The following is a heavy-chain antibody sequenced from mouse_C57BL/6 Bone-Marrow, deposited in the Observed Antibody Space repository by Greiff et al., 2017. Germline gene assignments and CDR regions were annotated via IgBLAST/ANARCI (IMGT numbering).Heavy chain of an antibody. Sequence: VQGVESDAELVKPGASVKISCKVSGYTFTVHTIHWMKQRPEQGLEWIGYIYPRDGSTKYNEKLKGKATLTADKSSSTAYMQLNSLTSEDSAGYFCANYYGSSYGCFAYWGQGTLVTVSA. J-gene: IGHJ3*01. D-gene: IGHD1-1*01. V-gene: IGHV1-78*01. CDR3: ANYYGSSYGCFAY. CDR1: GYTFTVHT. CDR2: IYPRDGST.